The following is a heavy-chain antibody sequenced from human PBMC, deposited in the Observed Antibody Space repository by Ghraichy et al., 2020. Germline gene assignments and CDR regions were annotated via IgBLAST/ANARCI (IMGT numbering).Heavy chain of an antibody. CDR2: IYYSGST. CDR3: AKWTIARLGYYFDY. D-gene: IGHD7-27*01. J-gene: IGHJ4*02. CDR1: GGSISSFY. V-gene: IGHV4-59*01. Sequence: SETLSLTCSVSGGSISSFYWSWIRQPPGTGLGWIGYIYYSGSTNYNPSLQSRVTISVDTSKNQFSLKLSSVTAADTAVYYCAKWTIARLGYYFDYWGQGTLVTVSS.